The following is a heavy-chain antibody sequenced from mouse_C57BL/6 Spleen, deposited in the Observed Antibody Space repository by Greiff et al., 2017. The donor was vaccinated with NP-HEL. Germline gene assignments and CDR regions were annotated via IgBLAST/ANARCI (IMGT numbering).Heavy chain of an antibody. D-gene: IGHD2-3*01. CDR3: ARGTYDGYWFAY. CDR2: ISYSGST. CDR1: GYSITSGYD. V-gene: IGHV3-1*01. Sequence: EVQLVESGPGMVKPSQSLSLTCTVTGYSITSGYDWHWIRHFPGNNLEWMGYISYSGSTNYNPSLKSRISITHDTSKNHFFLKLNSVTTEDTATYYCARGTYDGYWFAYWGQGTLVTVSA. J-gene: IGHJ3*01.